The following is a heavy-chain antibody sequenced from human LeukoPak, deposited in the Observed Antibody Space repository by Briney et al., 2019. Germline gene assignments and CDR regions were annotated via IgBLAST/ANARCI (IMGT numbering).Heavy chain of an antibody. CDR1: GFTFSTYW. V-gene: IGHV3-7*01. Sequence: GGSLRLSCAASGFTFSTYWMMWVRQAPGKGLEWVANTKEDGSEIYYVDSVKGRFTISRDNAKNSLYLQMNSLRAEDTAVYYCAREGQQLVPYDYWGQGTLVAVSS. J-gene: IGHJ4*02. CDR3: AREGQQLVPYDY. CDR2: TKEDGSEI. D-gene: IGHD6-13*01.